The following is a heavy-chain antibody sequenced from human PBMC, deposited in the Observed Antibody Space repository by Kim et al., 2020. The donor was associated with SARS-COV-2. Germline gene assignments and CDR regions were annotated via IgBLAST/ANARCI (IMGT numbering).Heavy chain of an antibody. J-gene: IGHJ4*02. CDR2: TYYRSKWYY. D-gene: IGHD5-18*01. Sequence: SQTLSLTCAISGDSVSSNSAAWNWIRQSPSRGLEWLGRTYYRSKWYYDYAVYVKSRITIDPDTSKNQFTLQLNSVTPEDTAVYYCARAGYSRSSKNFDYWGQGSLVTVSS. V-gene: IGHV6-1*01. CDR3: ARAGYSRSSKNFDY. CDR1: GDSVSSNSAA.